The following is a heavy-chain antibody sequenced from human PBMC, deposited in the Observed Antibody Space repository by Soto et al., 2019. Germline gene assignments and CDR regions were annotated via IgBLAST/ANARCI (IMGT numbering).Heavy chain of an antibody. D-gene: IGHD3-16*01. V-gene: IGHV3-23*01. CDR2: ISGSGANT. CDR1: GFTFSSYA. J-gene: IGHJ4*02. CDR3: FKRPLSIITFDF. Sequence: GGSLRLSCAASGFTFSSYAMSWVRRAPGKGLEWVSTISGSGANTFYADSVKGRFTISRDNSKNTLYLQMNSLRAEDTAVYYCFKRPLSIITFDFWGQGTLVTVSS.